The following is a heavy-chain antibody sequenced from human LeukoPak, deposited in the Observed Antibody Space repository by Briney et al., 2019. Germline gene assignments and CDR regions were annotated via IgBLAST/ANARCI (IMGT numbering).Heavy chain of an antibody. V-gene: IGHV3-13*01. CDR3: ARAASGSDRLYFDY. CDR1: GFTFSSYD. D-gene: IGHD1-26*01. CDR2: IGTAGDT. J-gene: IGHJ4*02. Sequence: PGGSLRLSCAASGFTFSSYDMHWVRQAPGKGLEWVSAIGTAGDTYYPGSVKGRFTISRENAKSSLYLQMNSLRAGDTAVYYCARAASGSDRLYFDYWGQGTLVTVSS.